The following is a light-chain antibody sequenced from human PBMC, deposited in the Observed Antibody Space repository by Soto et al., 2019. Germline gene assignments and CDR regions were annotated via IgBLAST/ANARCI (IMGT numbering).Light chain of an antibody. Sequence: QSALTQPASVSGSPGQSITISCTGTSSDIGGYNFVSWYQHHPGKAPKVMIYDVTNRPSGISNRFSGSKSGNTAALTISGLQAEDEADYYCSSYTTSSPPYVFGTGTKLTVL. CDR2: DVT. CDR3: SSYTTSSPPYV. CDR1: SSDIGGYNF. J-gene: IGLJ1*01. V-gene: IGLV2-14*03.